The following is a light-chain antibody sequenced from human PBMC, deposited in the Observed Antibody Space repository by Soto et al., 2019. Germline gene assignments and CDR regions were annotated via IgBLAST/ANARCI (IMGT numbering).Light chain of an antibody. V-gene: IGLV2-14*01. CDR1: TSDVGGYNY. CDR3: LSKTSSISYV. CDR2: EVS. J-gene: IGLJ1*01. Sequence: QSALTQPASVSGSPGQSSTISCTGTTSDVGGYNYVSWYQQHPGKVPKLLIHEVSNRPSGVSNRFSGSKSGNTASLTISGLQAEDEADYYCLSKTSSISYVFGTGTKVNV.